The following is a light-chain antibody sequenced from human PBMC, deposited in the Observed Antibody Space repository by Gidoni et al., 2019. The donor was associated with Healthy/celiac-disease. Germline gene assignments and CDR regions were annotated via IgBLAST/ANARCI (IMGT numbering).Light chain of an antibody. V-gene: IGLV4-69*01. CDR2: LNSDGSH. CDR1: SGHSSYA. Sequence: QLVLTQSPSASASLRASVKLTCTLSSGHSSYAIAWHQQQPEKGPRYLMKLNSDGSHSKGDGMPDRFSGSSSGAERYLTISSLQSEDEADYYCQTWGTGIRGVFGGGTKLTVL. J-gene: IGLJ3*02. CDR3: QTWGTGIRGV.